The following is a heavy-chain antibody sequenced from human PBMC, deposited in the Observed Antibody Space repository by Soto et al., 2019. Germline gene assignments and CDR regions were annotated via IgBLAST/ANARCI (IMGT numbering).Heavy chain of an antibody. CDR3: AREIYGDNGGFGY. CDR1: GNTLAGYY. D-gene: IGHD2-21*02. J-gene: IGHJ4*02. V-gene: IGHV1-2*02. Sequence: ASVKVSCKASGNTLAGYYMHWVRQAPGQGLEWMGWINPNSGGTNYAQKFQGRVTMTRDTSISTAYMELSSLRSDDTAVYYCAREIYGDNGGFGYWGQGTLFTACS. CDR2: INPNSGGT.